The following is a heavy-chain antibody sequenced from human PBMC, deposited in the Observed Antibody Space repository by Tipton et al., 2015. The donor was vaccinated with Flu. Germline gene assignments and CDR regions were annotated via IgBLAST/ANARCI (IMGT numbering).Heavy chain of an antibody. Sequence: LRLSCTVSGGSISSYYWSWIRQPPGKGLEWIGYIYYSGSTNYNPSLKSRVTISVDTSKNQFSLKLSSVTAADTAVYYCARGSSGWYPENAFDIWGQGTMVTVSS. CDR2: IYYSGST. V-gene: IGHV4-59*01. J-gene: IGHJ3*02. D-gene: IGHD6-19*01. CDR1: GGSISSYY. CDR3: ARGSSGWYPENAFDI.